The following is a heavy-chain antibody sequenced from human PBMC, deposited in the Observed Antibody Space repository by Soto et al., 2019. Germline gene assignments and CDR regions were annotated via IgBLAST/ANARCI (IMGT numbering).Heavy chain of an antibody. Sequence: QVQLVQSGAEVKKPGASVKVSCKASGYTFTSYGISWVRQAPGQGLEWMGWISAYNGNTNYAQKLQGRVTMTTDTSTSTAYMELRSLRSDDTAVYYCARLPLPGMVRGIGVHNWFDPWGQGTLVTVSS. CDR1: GYTFTSYG. J-gene: IGHJ5*02. V-gene: IGHV1-18*01. CDR3: ARLPLPGMVRGIGVHNWFDP. CDR2: ISAYNGNT. D-gene: IGHD3-10*01.